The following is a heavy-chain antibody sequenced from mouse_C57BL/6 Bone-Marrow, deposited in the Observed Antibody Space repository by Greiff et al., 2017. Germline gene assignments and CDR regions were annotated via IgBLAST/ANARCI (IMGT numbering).Heavy chain of an antibody. CDR3: ARLGLRQFAY. CDR1: GFTFSSYG. D-gene: IGHD2-4*01. J-gene: IGHJ3*01. CDR2: ISSGGSYT. V-gene: IGHV5-6*01. Sequence: EVQGVESGGDLVKPGGSLKLSCAASGFTFSSYGMSWVRQTPDTRLEWVATISSGGSYTYYPDSVKGRFTISRDNAKNTLYLQMSSLKSEDTAMYYCARLGLRQFAYWGQGTLVTVSA.